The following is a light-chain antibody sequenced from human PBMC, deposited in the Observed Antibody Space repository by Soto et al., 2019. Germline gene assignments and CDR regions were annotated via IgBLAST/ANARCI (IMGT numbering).Light chain of an antibody. J-gene: IGKJ1*01. CDR2: GAF. V-gene: IGKV3-15*01. CDR1: QSVSNN. Sequence: EIVLTQSPGTLSLSPGEGATLSCRASQSVSNNYLAWYQQKPGQAPRLLICGAFTRATGIPARFSGTGSGTEFTLTISSLQSEDFALYYCQQYNDWPLTFGQGTKVDIK. CDR3: QQYNDWPLT.